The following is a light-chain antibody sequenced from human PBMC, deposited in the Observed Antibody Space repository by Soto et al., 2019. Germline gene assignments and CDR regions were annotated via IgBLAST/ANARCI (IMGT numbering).Light chain of an antibody. Sequence: EIVLTQSPCTLSLSPGARATLSCRASQSVTSNYLAWYQQKPGQAPRLLMYGASSRVTGIPDRFSGSGSGTDFTLTISRLEPEDFALYYCQQYGSSPTFGQGTKV. CDR2: GAS. J-gene: IGKJ1*01. CDR3: QQYGSSPT. CDR1: QSVTSNY. V-gene: IGKV3-20*01.